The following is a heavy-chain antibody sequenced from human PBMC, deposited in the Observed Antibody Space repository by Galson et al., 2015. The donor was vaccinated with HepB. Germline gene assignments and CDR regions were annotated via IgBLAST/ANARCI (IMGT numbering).Heavy chain of an antibody. D-gene: IGHD3-22*01. CDR3: ARDLSAYYYDSSGYSVFDY. V-gene: IGHV3-48*02. J-gene: IGHJ4*02. CDR1: GFTFSTYA. Sequence: SLRLSCAASGFTFSTYAMSWVRQAPGKGLEWVSYISSSSSTIYYADSVKGRFTISRDNAKNSLYLQMNSLRDEDTAVYYCARDLSAYYYDSSGYSVFDYWGQGTLVTVSS. CDR2: ISSSSSTI.